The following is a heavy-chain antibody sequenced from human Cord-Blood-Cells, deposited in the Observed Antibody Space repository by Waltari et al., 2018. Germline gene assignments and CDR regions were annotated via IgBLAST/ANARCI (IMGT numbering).Heavy chain of an antibody. CDR2: IIPSLGIA. CDR3: ARDPPSGSYSDY. D-gene: IGHD1-26*01. J-gene: IGHJ4*02. Sequence: QVELVQSGAEVKKPGSSVKVSCKASGGTFSSYAISWVRQAPGQGLEWMGRIIPSLGIANYAQKFQGRVTITADKSTSTAYMELSSLRSEDTAVYYCARDPPSGSYSDYWGQGTLVTVSS. CDR1: GGTFSSYA. V-gene: IGHV1-69*09.